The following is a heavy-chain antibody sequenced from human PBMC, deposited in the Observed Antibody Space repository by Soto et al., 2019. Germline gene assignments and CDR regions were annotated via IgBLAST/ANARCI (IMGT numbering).Heavy chain of an antibody. D-gene: IGHD3-16*01. CDR2: LSDTT. J-gene: IGHJ4*02. Sequence: VQLLDSGGDLVQPGGSLRPSCAASGFTFNNYDMSWVRQAPGKGLEWVSTLSDTTYYADSVRGRFTISRDTSGSTLYLQMNSLGVDDTAVYYCARSLGPSRHFFDHWGQGTLVTVSS. CDR3: ARSLGPSRHFFDH. V-gene: IGHV3-23*01. CDR1: GFTFNNYD.